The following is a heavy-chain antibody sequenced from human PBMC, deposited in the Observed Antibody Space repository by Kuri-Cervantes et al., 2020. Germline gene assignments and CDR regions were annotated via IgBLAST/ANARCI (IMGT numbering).Heavy chain of an antibody. CDR1: GFTFSSYA. CDR2: ISGSGGST. CDR3: AKSGWADAFDI. J-gene: IGHJ3*02. V-gene: IGHV3-23*01. Sequence: GESLKISCAASGFTFSSYAMSWVRQAPGKGLEWVSAISGSGGSTYYADSVKGRFTISRDNAKNSLYLQMNSLRAEDTALYYCAKSGWADAFDIWGQGTMVTVSS. D-gene: IGHD3-16*01.